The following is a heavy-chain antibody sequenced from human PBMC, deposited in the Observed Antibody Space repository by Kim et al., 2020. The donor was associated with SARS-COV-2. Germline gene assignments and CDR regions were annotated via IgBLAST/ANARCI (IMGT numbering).Heavy chain of an antibody. D-gene: IGHD4-17*01. CDR2: IVNDGSNT. J-gene: IGHJ3*02. Sequence: GGSLRLSCAASGFTLSNHSMAWVRRPPGKGLEWVSTIVNDGSNTDYVDSVKGRFTISRDNAKNTLYLQMNSLRAEDTAVYYCARDTDFDIFDI. CDR1: GFTLSNHS. V-gene: IGHV3-7*01. CDR3: ARDTDFDIFDI.